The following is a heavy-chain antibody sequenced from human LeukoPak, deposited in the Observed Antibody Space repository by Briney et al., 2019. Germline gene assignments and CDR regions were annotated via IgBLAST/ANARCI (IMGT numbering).Heavy chain of an antibody. D-gene: IGHD3-22*01. J-gene: IGHJ5*02. CDR2: IYTSGST. CDR3: ARVSDDSSGYYYFRFDP. Sequence: SQTLSLTRTVSGGSISSGSYYWSWIRQPAGKGLEWIGRIYTSGSTNYNPSLKSRVTISVDTSKNQFSLKLSSVTAADTAVYYCARVSDDSSGYYYFRFDPWGQGTLVTVSS. CDR1: GGSISSGSYY. V-gene: IGHV4-61*02.